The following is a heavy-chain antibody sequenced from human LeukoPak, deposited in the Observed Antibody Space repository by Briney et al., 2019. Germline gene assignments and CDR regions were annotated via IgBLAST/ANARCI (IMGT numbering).Heavy chain of an antibody. Sequence: ASVKVSCKASGYTFTGYYMHWVRQAPGQGLEWMGWINPNSGGTNYAQKFQGRVTMTRDTSISTAYMELSRLRSDNTAVYYCARAPVTIFGVVISYYYYMDVWGKGTTVTVSS. J-gene: IGHJ6*03. D-gene: IGHD3-3*01. V-gene: IGHV1-2*02. CDR1: GYTFTGYY. CDR2: INPNSGGT. CDR3: ARAPVTIFGVVISYYYYMDV.